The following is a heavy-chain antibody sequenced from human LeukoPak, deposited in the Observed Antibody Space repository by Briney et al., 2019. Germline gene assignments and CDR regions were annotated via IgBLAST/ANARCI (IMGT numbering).Heavy chain of an antibody. D-gene: IGHD6-6*01. CDR1: GGSISSYY. CDR2: IYYSGST. Sequence: PSETLSLTCTVSGGSISSYYWSWIRQPPGKGLEWIGYIYYSGSTNYNPSLKSRVTISVDTSKNQFSLKLSSVTAADTAVYYCARGAFVAARPWFDPWGQGTLVTVSS. V-gene: IGHV4-59*01. J-gene: IGHJ5*02. CDR3: ARGAFVAARPWFDP.